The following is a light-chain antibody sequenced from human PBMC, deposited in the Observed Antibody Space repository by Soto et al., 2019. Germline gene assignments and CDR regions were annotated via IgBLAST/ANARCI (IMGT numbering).Light chain of an antibody. Sequence: QSALTQPPSVSGAPGQRVTISCTGSSSNIGAGYGVHWYQQLPGTAPKLLIYDNNDRPSGVPDRFSASKSATPASLAITGLQAEDEADYYCQSYDSTLGASRWVFGGGTKLTVL. J-gene: IGLJ3*02. CDR3: QSYDSTLGASRWV. CDR2: DNN. V-gene: IGLV1-40*01. CDR1: SSNIGAGYG.